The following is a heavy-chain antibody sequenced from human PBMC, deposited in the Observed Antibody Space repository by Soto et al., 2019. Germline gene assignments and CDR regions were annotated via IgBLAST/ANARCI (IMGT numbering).Heavy chain of an antibody. Sequence: GGSLRLSCAASGFTFSSYAMHWVRQAPGKGLEWVAVISYDGSNKYYADSVKGRFTISRDKSKNTLYLQMNSLRAEDTAVYYCAREDSGSYSKVLSPPSWGQGTMVTGSS. CDR1: GFTFSSYA. CDR2: ISYDGSNK. V-gene: IGHV3-30-3*01. CDR3: AREDSGSYSKVLSPPS. D-gene: IGHD1-26*01. J-gene: IGHJ3*01.